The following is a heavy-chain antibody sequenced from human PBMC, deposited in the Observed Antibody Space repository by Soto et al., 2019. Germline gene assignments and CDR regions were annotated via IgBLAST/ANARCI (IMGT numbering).Heavy chain of an antibody. D-gene: IGHD2-15*01. V-gene: IGHV1-2*04. CDR2: INPNSGGT. Sequence: QVQLVQSGAEVKKPGASVKVSCKAFGYTFTGYYMHWVRQAPGQGLEWMGWINPNSGGTNYAQKFQGWVTMTRDTSISTAYMELSRLRSDDTAVYYCAILGGERGYCSGGSCPFDYWGQGTLVTVSS. CDR3: AILGGERGYCSGGSCPFDY. J-gene: IGHJ4*02. CDR1: GYTFTGYY.